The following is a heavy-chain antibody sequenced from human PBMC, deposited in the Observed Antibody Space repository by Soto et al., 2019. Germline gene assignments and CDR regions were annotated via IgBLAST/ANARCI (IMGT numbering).Heavy chain of an antibody. J-gene: IGHJ6*02. V-gene: IGHV3-11*01. CDR2: ISSSGNTI. CDR3: ARDRSSSWYGRGYHYYGMDV. CDR1: GFTSSDYY. D-gene: IGHD6-13*01. Sequence: QVQLVESGGGLVKPGGSLRLSCAASGFTSSDYYMSWIRQAPGKGLEYISYISSSGNTIYNADSVRGRFTISRDNAKNSLYLQMNSRRADDTAVYYCARDRSSSWYGRGYHYYGMDVWGQGTTVTVSS.